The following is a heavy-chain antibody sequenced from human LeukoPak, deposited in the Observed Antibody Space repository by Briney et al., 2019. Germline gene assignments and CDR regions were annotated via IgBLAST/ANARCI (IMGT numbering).Heavy chain of an antibody. CDR1: GYTFTGYY. Sequence: AAVKVSCKASGYTFTGYYMHWVRQAPGQGLEWMGWINPNSGGTNYAQKFQGRVTMTRDTSISTAYMELSRLRSDDTAVYYCARGPYSSGWSDYWGQGTLVTVSS. CDR3: ARGPYSSGWSDY. D-gene: IGHD6-19*01. V-gene: IGHV1-2*02. J-gene: IGHJ4*02. CDR2: INPNSGGT.